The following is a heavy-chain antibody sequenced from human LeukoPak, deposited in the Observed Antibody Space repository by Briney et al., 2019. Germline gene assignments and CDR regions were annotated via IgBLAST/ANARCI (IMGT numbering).Heavy chain of an antibody. V-gene: IGHV3-30*18. CDR2: ISYDGSNK. D-gene: IGHD2-15*01. J-gene: IGHJ4*02. CDR1: GFTFSSYG. Sequence: GGSLRLSCAASGFTFSSYGMHWVRQAPGKGLEWVAVISYDGSNKYYADSVKGRFTISRDNSKNTLYLQMNSLRAEDTAVYYCAKDQYVVAVLPAAGYWGQGTLVTVSS. CDR3: AKDQYVVAVLPAAGY.